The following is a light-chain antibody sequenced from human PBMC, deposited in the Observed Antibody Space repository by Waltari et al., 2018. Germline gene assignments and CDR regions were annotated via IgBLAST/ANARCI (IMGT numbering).Light chain of an antibody. CDR3: SSYTSSSTWV. CDR2: DVT. V-gene: IGLV2-14*01. J-gene: IGLJ3*02. Sequence: QSALTQPASVSGSPGQSITISCTGTSSDVGGYDYVSWYQQHPGKAPKLMIYDVTKVPSGVSYRFSGSKSGNTASLTISGLQAEDEADYYCSSYTSSSTWVFGGGTKLTVL. CDR1: SSDVGGYDY.